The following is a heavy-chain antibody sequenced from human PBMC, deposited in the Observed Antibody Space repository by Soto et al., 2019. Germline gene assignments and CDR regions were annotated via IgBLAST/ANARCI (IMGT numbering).Heavy chain of an antibody. Sequence: SETLSLTCTVSGASLSRGNYYWSWIRQPPGKGLEWIGYIDYSGNTFDSPSLKSRFAMSVDTSRNQFSLMLSSVTAADTAVYYCARYCSSTSCLNFDSWGRGILVTVSS. CDR3: ARYCSSTSCLNFDS. CDR1: GASLSRGNYY. D-gene: IGHD2-2*01. CDR2: IDYSGNT. V-gene: IGHV4-30-4*01. J-gene: IGHJ4*02.